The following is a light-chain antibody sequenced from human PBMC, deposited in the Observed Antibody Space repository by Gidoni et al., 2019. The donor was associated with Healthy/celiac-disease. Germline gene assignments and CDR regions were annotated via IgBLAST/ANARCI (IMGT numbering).Light chain of an antibody. CDR2: TLS. CDR1: QSLLDSDDGNTY. Sequence: DIVMTQTPLSLPVTPGEPASISCRSSQSLLDSDDGNTYLDWYLQKPGQSPQLLIYTLSYRAFGVPDRFSGSGSGTDFTLKISRVEAEDVGVYYCMQRIEFPITFAPGTKVDIK. CDR3: MQRIEFPIT. J-gene: IGKJ3*01. V-gene: IGKV2-40*01.